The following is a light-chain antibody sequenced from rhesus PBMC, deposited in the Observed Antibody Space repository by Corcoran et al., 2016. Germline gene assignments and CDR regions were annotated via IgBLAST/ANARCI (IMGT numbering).Light chain of an antibody. CDR2: KAS. J-gene: IGKJ1*01. V-gene: IGKV1-22*01. CDR1: QGISSG. Sequence: DIQMTQSPSSLSASVGDTVTITGRASQGISSGLAWYQQNPGKAPKLLIYKASRLQSGVPSRFSGSGSGTDFPLTIGSLQSEDFATYYCQQYSSRWTFGQGTKVEIK. CDR3: QQYSSRWT.